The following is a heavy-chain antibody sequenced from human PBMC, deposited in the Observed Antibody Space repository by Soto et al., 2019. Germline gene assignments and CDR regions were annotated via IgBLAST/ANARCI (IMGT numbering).Heavy chain of an antibody. CDR2: ISAYNGNT. J-gene: IGHJ4*02. CDR3: ARDRENYALDY. V-gene: IGHV1-18*01. Sequence: QVQLVQSGAEVKKPGASVKVSCKASGYTFTSYGIIWVRQAPGQGLEWMGWISAYNGNTNYAQKLQDRVTMTTDTSTSTADLELRSLRSDDTAMYYCARDRENYALDYWGQETLVTVSS. CDR1: GYTFTSYG. D-gene: IGHD1-7*01.